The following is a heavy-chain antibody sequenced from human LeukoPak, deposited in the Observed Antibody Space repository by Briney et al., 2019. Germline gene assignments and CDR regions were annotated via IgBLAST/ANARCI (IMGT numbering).Heavy chain of an antibody. D-gene: IGHD2-21*01. J-gene: IGHJ4*02. CDR3: ARLDCGLDY. Sequence: SRTLSLTCTVSGGSISSNNWWSWVRQPPGKGLEWIAEIYRSGSANYNPSLESRVTISVDKSKNQFSLKLNSVTAADTAVYYCARLDCGLDYWGQGTLVTVSS. V-gene: IGHV4-4*02. CDR2: IYRSGSA. CDR1: GGSISSNNW.